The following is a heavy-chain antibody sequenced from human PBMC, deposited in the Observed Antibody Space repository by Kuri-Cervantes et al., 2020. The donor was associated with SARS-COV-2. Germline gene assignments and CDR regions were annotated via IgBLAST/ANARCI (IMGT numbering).Heavy chain of an antibody. V-gene: IGHV3-7*03. J-gene: IGHJ4*02. CDR1: GFTFSSYW. Sequence: LSLTCAASGFTFSSYWMSWVRQAPGKGLEWVANIKQDGSEKYYVDSVKGRFTISRDNAKNSLYLQMNSLRAEDTALYYCARSRYCSSTSCPGGDYWGQGTLVTVSS. D-gene: IGHD2-2*01. CDR2: IKQDGSEK. CDR3: ARSRYCSSTSCPGGDY.